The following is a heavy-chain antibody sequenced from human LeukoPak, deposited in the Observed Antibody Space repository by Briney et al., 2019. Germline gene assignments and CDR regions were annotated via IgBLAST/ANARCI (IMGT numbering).Heavy chain of an antibody. CDR2: IWYDGSNK. Sequence: GGSLRLSCAASGFTFSSCGMHWVRQAPGKGLEWVAVIWYDGSNKYYADSVKGRFTISRDNSKNTLYLQMNSLRAEDTAVYYCARDDVNSSGFDYWGQGTTVTVSS. V-gene: IGHV3-33*01. D-gene: IGHD6-19*01. CDR1: GFTFSSCG. CDR3: ARDDVNSSGFDY. J-gene: IGHJ4*03.